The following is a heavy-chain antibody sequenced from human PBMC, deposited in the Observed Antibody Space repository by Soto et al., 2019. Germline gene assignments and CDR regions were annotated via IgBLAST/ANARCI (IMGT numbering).Heavy chain of an antibody. CDR3: AANWYENWFDP. CDR2: ISGSGGIT. Sequence: PGGSLRLSCAASGFTFRSYAMSWVRQAPGKGLEWVSIISGSGGITYYADSVKGRFTISRDNSKSTLYLQMNSLRAEDTAVYYCAANWYENWFDPWGQGTLVTVSS. V-gene: IGHV3-23*01. CDR1: GFTFRSYA. D-gene: IGHD1-1*01. J-gene: IGHJ5*02.